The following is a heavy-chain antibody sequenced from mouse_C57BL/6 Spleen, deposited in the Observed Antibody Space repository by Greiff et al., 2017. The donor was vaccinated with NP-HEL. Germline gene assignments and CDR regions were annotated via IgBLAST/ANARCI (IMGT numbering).Heavy chain of an antibody. D-gene: IGHD1-1*01. J-gene: IGHJ3*01. CDR3: ARGYYGSSYGFAY. CDR2: INPNNGGT. CDR1: GYTFTDYN. Sequence: VQLQQSGPELVKPGASVKMSCKASGYTFTDYNMHWVKQSHGKSLEWIGYINPNNGGTSYNQQFKGKATLTVNKSSSTAYMELRSLTSEDSAVYYCARGYYGSSYGFAYWGQGNLVTVSA. V-gene: IGHV1-22*01.